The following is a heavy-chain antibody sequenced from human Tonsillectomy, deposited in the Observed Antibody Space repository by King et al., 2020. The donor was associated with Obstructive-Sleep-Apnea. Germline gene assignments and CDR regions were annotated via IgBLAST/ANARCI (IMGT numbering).Heavy chain of an antibody. CDR3: CYQSPIEFDY. V-gene: IGHV3-30*02. Sequence: VQLVESGGGVVQPGRSLRLSCAASGFTFSSYGMHWVRQAPGKGLEWVAFIRYDGSNKYYADSVKRRFTISRDHSKNTLYLQMNSLRAEDTAVYYCCYQSPIEFDYWGQGTLVTVSS. CDR2: IRYDGSNK. J-gene: IGHJ4*02. D-gene: IGHD2-2*01. CDR1: GFTFSSYG.